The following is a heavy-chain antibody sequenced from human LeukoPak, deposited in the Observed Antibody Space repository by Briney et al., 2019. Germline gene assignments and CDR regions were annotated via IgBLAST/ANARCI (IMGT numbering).Heavy chain of an antibody. Sequence: PSETLSLTCVVSGASLSRSHWNWIRQLPGKRLEGIDCLSYTGKTDYNPSLTRRVAISLGTSKNQVSLKLRSVTAADTAVYYCSEGYVEPFAHWGQGILVTVSS. CDR1: GASLSRSH. CDR3: SEGYVEPFAH. J-gene: IGHJ4*02. CDR2: LSYTGKT. V-gene: IGHV4-59*01. D-gene: IGHD3-16*01.